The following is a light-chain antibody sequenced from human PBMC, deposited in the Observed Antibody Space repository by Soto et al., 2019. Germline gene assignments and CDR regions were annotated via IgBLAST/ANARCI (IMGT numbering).Light chain of an antibody. J-gene: IGLJ3*02. Sequence: QSALTQPRSVSGSPGQSGTISCTGTSSDVGGSNLVYWYQQHAGRAPKLVIYDVIKRPSGVPDRFSGSKSGNTASLTICGLQDEDEADYYCCSYAGTSLVVFGVGNKVTV. CDR3: CSYAGTSLVV. V-gene: IGLV2-11*01. CDR2: DVI. CDR1: SSDVGGSNL.